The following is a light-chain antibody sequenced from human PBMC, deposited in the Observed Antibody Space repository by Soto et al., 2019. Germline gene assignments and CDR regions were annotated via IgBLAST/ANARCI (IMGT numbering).Light chain of an antibody. Sequence: EIVLTQSPGTLSLSPGERATLSCRASQSVSSNYLAWYQQKPGQAPRLLIYGASIRATGVPDRFSGSGSGTDFTLTIRRLEPEDFAVYYCQQYDSTVWTFGQGTKVDI. CDR1: QSVSSNY. J-gene: IGKJ1*01. CDR3: QQYDSTVWT. CDR2: GAS. V-gene: IGKV3-20*01.